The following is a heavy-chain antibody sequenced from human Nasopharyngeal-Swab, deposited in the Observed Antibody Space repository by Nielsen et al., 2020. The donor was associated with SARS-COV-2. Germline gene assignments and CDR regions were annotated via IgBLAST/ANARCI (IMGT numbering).Heavy chain of an antibody. V-gene: IGHV3-74*01. CDR1: GVTFSSYW. J-gene: IGHJ6*02. Sequence: GGSLRLSCAASGVTFSSYWMHWVRQAPGKGLVWVSRINSDGSSTSYADSVKGRFTISRDNAKNTLYLQMNSLRAEDTAVYYCARGYGSYPYYYGMDVWGQGTTVTVSS. D-gene: IGHD1-26*01. CDR2: INSDGSST. CDR3: ARGYGSYPYYYGMDV.